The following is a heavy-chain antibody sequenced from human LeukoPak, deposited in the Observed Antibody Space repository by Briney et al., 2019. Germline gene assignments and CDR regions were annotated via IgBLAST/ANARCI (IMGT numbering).Heavy chain of an antibody. D-gene: IGHD6-13*01. Sequence: GGSLRLYCAASGFTLSSYAMSWVRQAPGKGLEWVSAISGSGGSTYYADSVKGRFTISRDNSKNTLYLQMNSLRAEDTAVYYCAKDPRSGTGAYWGQGTLVTVSS. CDR3: AKDPRSGTGAY. CDR1: GFTLSSYA. V-gene: IGHV3-23*01. J-gene: IGHJ4*02. CDR2: ISGSGGST.